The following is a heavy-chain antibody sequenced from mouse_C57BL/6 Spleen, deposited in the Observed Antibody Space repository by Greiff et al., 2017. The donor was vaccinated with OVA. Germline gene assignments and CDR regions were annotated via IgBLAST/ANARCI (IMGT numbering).Heavy chain of an antibody. V-gene: IGHV1-54*01. CDR1: GYAFTNYL. J-gene: IGHJ4*01. CDR3: ARLGNGAMDY. CDR2: INPGSGGT. D-gene: IGHD3-3*01. Sequence: QVQLQQSGAELVRPGTSVKVSCKASGYAFTNYLIEWVKQRPGQGLEWIGVINPGSGGTNYNEKFKGKATLTADNSSSTAYMQLSSLTSEDSAVYFGARLGNGAMDYWGQGTSVTVSS.